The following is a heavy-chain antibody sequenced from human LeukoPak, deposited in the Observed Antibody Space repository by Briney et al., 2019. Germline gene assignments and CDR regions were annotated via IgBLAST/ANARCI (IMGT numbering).Heavy chain of an antibody. CDR2: IYHSGST. CDR1: GYSISSGYY. Sequence: SETLSLTCTVSGYSISSGYYWGWIRQPPGKGLEWIGSIYHSGSTYYNPSLKSRVTISVDTSKNQFSLKLSSVTAADTAVYYCARDLAYKTATTGGYWGQGTLVTVSS. V-gene: IGHV4-38-2*02. CDR3: ARDLAYKTATTGGY. J-gene: IGHJ4*02. D-gene: IGHD4-17*01.